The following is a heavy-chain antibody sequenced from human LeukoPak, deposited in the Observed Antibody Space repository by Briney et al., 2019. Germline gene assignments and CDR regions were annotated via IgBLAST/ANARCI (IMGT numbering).Heavy chain of an antibody. CDR2: IYYSGST. CDR3: ARALHPNYYDSSGYYFDY. D-gene: IGHD3-22*01. J-gene: IGHJ4*02. V-gene: IGHV4-59*01. Sequence: PSQTLSLTCAVSGGSISSYYWSWIRQPPGKGLEWIGYIYYSGSTNYNPSLKSRVTISVDTSKNQFSLKLSSVTAADTAVNYCARALHPNYYDSSGYYFDYWGQGTLVTVSS. CDR1: GGSISSYY.